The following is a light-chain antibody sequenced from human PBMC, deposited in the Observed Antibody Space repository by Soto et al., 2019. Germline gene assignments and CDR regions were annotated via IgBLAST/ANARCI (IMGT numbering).Light chain of an antibody. CDR2: GAS. CDR3: QHRMNWPLT. V-gene: IGKV1-12*01. Sequence: DIQMTQSQSSLSASVGDRVTITCRASQDIAGYLAWYQHQTGRTPEILIHGASRLQSGVPARFSGSGSETDFTLTISSLEPEDFEVDYCQHRMNWPLTFGQGTRLEIK. CDR1: QDIAGY. J-gene: IGKJ5*01.